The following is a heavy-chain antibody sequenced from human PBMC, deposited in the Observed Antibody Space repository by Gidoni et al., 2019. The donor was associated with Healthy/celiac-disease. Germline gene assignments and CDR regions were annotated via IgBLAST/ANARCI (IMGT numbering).Heavy chain of an antibody. CDR1: GTPFTYYS. CDR2: LNAANPNT. D-gene: IGHD3-10*01. J-gene: IGHJ3*01. V-gene: IGHV1-3*01. CDR3: ARSLGWFGGLDPFEV. Sequence: QVQLVQSGAEVKKPGASVQVSCKASGTPFTYYSIHWVRQAPGQRLQWMECLNAANPNTQYSQNFQGRVSITRDAAATTAYMELSSMTPEDTAVYYCARSLGWFGGLDPFEVWGQGTMVTVSS.